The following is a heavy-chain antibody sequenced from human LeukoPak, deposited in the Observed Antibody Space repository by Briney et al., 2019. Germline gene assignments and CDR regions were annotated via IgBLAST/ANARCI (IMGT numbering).Heavy chain of an antibody. CDR2: IIPIFGTA. CDR3: AREKYDSSGSVMRGFDY. V-gene: IGHV1-69*05. CDR1: GGTFSSYA. Sequence: SVMVSCKASGGTFSSYAISWVRQAPGQGLEWMGRIIPIFGTANYAQKFQGRVTITTDESTSTAYMELSSLRSEDTAVYYCAREKYDSSGSVMRGFDYWGQGTLVTVSS. J-gene: IGHJ4*02. D-gene: IGHD3-22*01.